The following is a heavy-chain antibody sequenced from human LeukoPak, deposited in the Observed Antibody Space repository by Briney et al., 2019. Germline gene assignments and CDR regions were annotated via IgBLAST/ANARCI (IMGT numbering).Heavy chain of an antibody. CDR1: GYTFTSYD. D-gene: IGHD3-10*01. Sequence: APVKVSCKASGYTFTSYDINWVRQATGQGLEWMGWMNPNSGNTGYAQKFQGRVTMTRNTSISTAYMELSSLRSEDTAVYYCARRMVRGVIMLWAYYMDVWGKGTTVTVSS. V-gene: IGHV1-8*02. CDR3: ARRMVRGVIMLWAYYMDV. CDR2: MNPNSGNT. J-gene: IGHJ6*03.